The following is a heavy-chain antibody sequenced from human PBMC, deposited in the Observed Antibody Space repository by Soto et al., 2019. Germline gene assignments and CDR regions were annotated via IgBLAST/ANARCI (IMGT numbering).Heavy chain of an antibody. V-gene: IGHV4-34*01. CDR3: ARVACSGGSCYRGAYYYYGMDV. CDR1: GGYFSGYY. Sequence: SETLSLTCAVYGGYFSGYYWSWIRQPPGKGLEWIGEINHSGSTNYNPSLKSRVTISVDTSKNQFSLKLSSVTAADTAVYYCARVACSGGSCYRGAYYYYGMDVWGQGTTVTAP. CDR2: INHSGST. D-gene: IGHD2-15*01. J-gene: IGHJ6*02.